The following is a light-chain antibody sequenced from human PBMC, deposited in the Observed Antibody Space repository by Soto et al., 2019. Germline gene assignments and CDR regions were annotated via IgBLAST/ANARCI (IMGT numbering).Light chain of an antibody. CDR2: GAS. J-gene: IGKJ5*01. CDR1: QSISSN. Sequence: EIVMTQSPDTLSVSPGERATLSCRASQSISSNLAWYQQKPGQAPRLVIFGASTRATGIPARFSGSGSGTEFTLTISSLQSEDFAVYYCQQYNNWPPITFAQGTRLEIK. V-gene: IGKV3-15*01. CDR3: QQYNNWPPIT.